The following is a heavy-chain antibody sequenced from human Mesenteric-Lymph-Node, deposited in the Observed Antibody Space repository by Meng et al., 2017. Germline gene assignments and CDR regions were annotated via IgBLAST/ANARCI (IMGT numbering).Heavy chain of an antibody. CDR1: GYTFTSYG. CDR2: ISAYNGNT. Sequence: ASVKVSCKASGYTFTSYGISWVRQAPGQGLEWMGWISAYNGNTNYAQKLQGRVTMTTDTSTSTAYMELRSLRSVDTAVYYCARDLGYIAAAGNWFDPWGQGTLVTVSS. CDR3: ARDLGYIAAAGNWFDP. J-gene: IGHJ5*02. D-gene: IGHD6-13*01. V-gene: IGHV1-18*01.